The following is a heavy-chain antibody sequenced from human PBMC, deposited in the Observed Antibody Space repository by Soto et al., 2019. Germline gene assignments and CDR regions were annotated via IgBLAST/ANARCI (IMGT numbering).Heavy chain of an antibody. Sequence: PGESLKISCKGSGYSFPSYWIGWVRQMPGKGLEWVGIIYPGDSETRYSPSFQGQVTISADKSISTAYLQWGSLKASDTAMYYCARRGYYGSGSYYSLDYWGQGTLVTVSS. D-gene: IGHD3-10*01. CDR1: GYSFPSYW. CDR2: IYPGDSET. V-gene: IGHV5-51*01. J-gene: IGHJ4*02. CDR3: ARRGYYGSGSYYSLDY.